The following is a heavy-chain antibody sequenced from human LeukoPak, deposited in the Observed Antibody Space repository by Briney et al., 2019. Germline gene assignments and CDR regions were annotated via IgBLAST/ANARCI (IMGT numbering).Heavy chain of an antibody. CDR2: IYSGGST. D-gene: IGHD1-26*01. CDR3: AREWELRY. CDR1: GFTVSSNY. V-gene: IGHV3-53*01. Sequence: GGSLNLSWAALGFTVSSNYMSWFGKAPGKGLEWVSVIYSGGSTYYADSVKGRFTISRDNSKNTLYLQMNSLRAEDTAVYYCAREWELRYWGQGTLVTVSS. J-gene: IGHJ4*02.